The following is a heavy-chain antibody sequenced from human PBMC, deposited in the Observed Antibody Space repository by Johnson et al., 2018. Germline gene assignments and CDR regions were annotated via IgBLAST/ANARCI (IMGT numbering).Heavy chain of an antibody. CDR3: VRRND. Sequence: EVQLVESGGGLVQPGWSXRLSCEVSGFTFSSYWMHWVRQPPGKGLVWVSRINTDGISANYADFVQGRFSILRDKAKNTLYLEMKSLRAEDTAVYYCVRRNDWGQGVLVTVTS. CDR2: INTDGISA. V-gene: IGHV3-74*01. J-gene: IGHJ4*02. D-gene: IGHD1-1*01. CDR1: GFTFSSYW.